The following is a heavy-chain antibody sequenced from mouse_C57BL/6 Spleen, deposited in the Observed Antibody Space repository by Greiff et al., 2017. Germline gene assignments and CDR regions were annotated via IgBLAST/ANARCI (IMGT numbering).Heavy chain of an antibody. V-gene: IGHV1-64*01. CDR3: GRGTGTNY. CDR2: IHPNRGST. J-gene: IGHJ2*01. CDR1: GYTFTSYW. D-gene: IGHD4-1*01. Sequence: QVQLQQPGAELVKPGASVKLSCKASGYTFTSYWMHWVKQRPGQGLEWIGMIHPNRGSTNYNETFKSKATLTVDKSSNKAYMQLSSLTSEDSAVYYCGRGTGTNYWGQDTTLTVSS.